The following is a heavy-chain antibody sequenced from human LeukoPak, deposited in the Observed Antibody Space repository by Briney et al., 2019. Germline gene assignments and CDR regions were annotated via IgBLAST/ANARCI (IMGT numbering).Heavy chain of an antibody. J-gene: IGHJ4*02. Sequence: PSETLCLTCAVSVDSISIYYWSWIRQPPGKGLEWVGYINYSGSTNYNPSLKSRVNMSVDTSKNQFSLKLSSVTAADTAMYYCARPIMGPTMGFDFWGQGILVTVSS. D-gene: IGHD1-26*01. CDR1: VDSISIYY. CDR3: ARPIMGPTMGFDF. V-gene: IGHV4-59*01. CDR2: INYSGST.